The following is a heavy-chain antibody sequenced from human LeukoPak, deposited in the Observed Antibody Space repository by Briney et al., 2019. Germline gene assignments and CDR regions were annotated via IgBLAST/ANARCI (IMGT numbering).Heavy chain of an antibody. CDR3: ARRVRYFDPNYYYYYYMDV. V-gene: IGHV3-30*02. J-gene: IGHJ6*03. CDR1: GFTFSSYG. CDR2: IRYDGSNK. D-gene: IGHD3-9*01. Sequence: GGSLRLSCAASGFTFSSYGMHWVRQAPGKGLEWVAFIRYDGSNKYYADSVKGRFTISRDNSKNTLYLQMNSLRAEDTAVYYCARRVRYFDPNYYYYYYMDVWGKGTTVTISS.